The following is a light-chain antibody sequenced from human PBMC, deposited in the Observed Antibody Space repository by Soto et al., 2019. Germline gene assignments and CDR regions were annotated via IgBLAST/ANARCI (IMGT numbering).Light chain of an antibody. CDR1: QSVSSTY. V-gene: IGKV3D-15*01. Sequence: EIVLTQSPGTLSLSPGEGATLSCRASQSVSSTYLAWYQQKPGQAPRLLIYGASIRATGIPDRFSGSGSGTEFTLTISSLQSEDFAVYNCQQYNKWPRTFGQGTKVDIK. CDR3: QQYNKWPRT. J-gene: IGKJ2*01. CDR2: GAS.